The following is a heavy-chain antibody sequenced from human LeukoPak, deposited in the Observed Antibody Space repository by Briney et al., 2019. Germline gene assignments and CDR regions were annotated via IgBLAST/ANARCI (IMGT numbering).Heavy chain of an antibody. J-gene: IGHJ4*02. V-gene: IGHV3-7*01. CDR1: GFTFSTYW. Sequence: EGSLRLSCAASGFTFSTYWMSWVRQAPGKGLEWVANIKQDGSEKYYVDSVRGRFTISRDNAKNSLYLQMNSLRVEDTAVYYCARDRALYDSSGFYYTEDDYWGQGTLVTVSS. CDR3: ARDRALYDSSGFYYTEDDY. CDR2: IKQDGSEK. D-gene: IGHD3-22*01.